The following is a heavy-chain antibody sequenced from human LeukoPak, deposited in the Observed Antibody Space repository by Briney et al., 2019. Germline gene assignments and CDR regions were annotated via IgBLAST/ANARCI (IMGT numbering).Heavy chain of an antibody. CDR2: ISWNSGSI. Sequence: GGSLRLSCAASGFTFDDYAMHWVRQAPGKGLEWVSGISWNSGSIGYADSVKGRFTISRDNAKNSLYLQMNSLRAEDTALYYCAKESGSWGQGTLVTVSS. D-gene: IGHD1-26*01. J-gene: IGHJ1*01. CDR1: GFTFDDYA. V-gene: IGHV3-9*01. CDR3: AKESGS.